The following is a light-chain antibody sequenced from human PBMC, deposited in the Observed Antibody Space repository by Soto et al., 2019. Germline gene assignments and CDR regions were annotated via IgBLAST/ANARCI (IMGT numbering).Light chain of an antibody. CDR2: AAY. CDR3: KQYNHWPLT. V-gene: IGKV3-15*01. CDR1: QGLGTN. Sequence: EVVTTQSPATLSVSPGERATLSCRASQGLGTNLAWYQQKPGQAHRLLIYAAYTRATGVQGRFSGSGSGTEFTLTIRSLQSEDFAVYYCKQYNHWPLTFGGGTKVDI. J-gene: IGKJ4*01.